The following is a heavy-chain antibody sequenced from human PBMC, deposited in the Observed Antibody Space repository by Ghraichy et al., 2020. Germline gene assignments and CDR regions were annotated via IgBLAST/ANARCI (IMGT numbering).Heavy chain of an antibody. V-gene: IGHV1-69*04. CDR2: IIPILGIA. D-gene: IGHD3-22*01. Sequence: SVKVSCKASGGTFSSYTISWVRQAPGQGLEWMGRIIPILGIANYAQKFQGRVTITADKSTSTAYMELSSLRSEDTAVYYCAREPTHYDSSGYHDAFDIWGQGTMVTVSS. J-gene: IGHJ3*02. CDR3: AREPTHYDSSGYHDAFDI. CDR1: GGTFSSYT.